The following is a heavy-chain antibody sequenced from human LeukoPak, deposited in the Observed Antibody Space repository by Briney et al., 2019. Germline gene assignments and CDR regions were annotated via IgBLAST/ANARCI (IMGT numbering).Heavy chain of an antibody. CDR2: IIPIFGTA. J-gene: IGHJ4*02. D-gene: IGHD2-2*01. Sequence: SVKVSCKASGGTFSSYAISWVRQAPGQGLEWMGGIIPIFGTANYAQKFQGRVTMTRDTSTSTVYMELSSLRSEDTAVYYCARDNSVVPAPLDYWGQGTLVTVSS. CDR1: GGTFSSYA. V-gene: IGHV1-69*05. CDR3: ARDNSVVPAPLDY.